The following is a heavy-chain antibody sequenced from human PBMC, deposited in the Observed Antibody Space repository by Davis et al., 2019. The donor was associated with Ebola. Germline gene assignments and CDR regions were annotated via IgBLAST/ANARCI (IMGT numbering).Heavy chain of an antibody. D-gene: IGHD3-10*01. V-gene: IGHV1-69*05. CDR3: ARGAIDGSGILWFDP. CDR2: IIPIFGTA. J-gene: IGHJ5*02. Sequence: AASVKVSCKASGGTFSSYGISWVRQAPGQGLEWMGGIIPIFGTANYAQKLQGRVTMTTDTSTSTAYMELRSLRSDDTAVYYCARGAIDGSGILWFDPWGQGTLVTVSS. CDR1: GGTFSSYG.